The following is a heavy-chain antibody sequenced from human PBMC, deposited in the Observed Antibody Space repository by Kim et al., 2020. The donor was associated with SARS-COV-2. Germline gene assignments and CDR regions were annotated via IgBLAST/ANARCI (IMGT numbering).Heavy chain of an antibody. V-gene: IGHV5-51*01. J-gene: IGHJ3*02. D-gene: IGHD6-19*01. CDR3: ARLGYSSGSRAFDI. Sequence: SPSFQGQVTISADKSISTAYLQWSSLKASDTAMYYCARLGYSSGSRAFDIWGQGTMVTVSS.